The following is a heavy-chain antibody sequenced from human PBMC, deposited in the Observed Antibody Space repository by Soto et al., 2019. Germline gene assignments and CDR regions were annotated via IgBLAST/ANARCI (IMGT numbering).Heavy chain of an antibody. Sequence: VQLVESGGGVVQPGRSLRLSCAASGFTFSSYAMHWVRQAPGKGLEWVAVIWYDGDKYYTDSVKGRFTISRDNSKNTLYLQMSSLRAEDTAVYYCARDRGSSTSCFDYWGQGTLVTVSS. CDR3: ARDRGSSTSCFDY. D-gene: IGHD2-2*01. CDR1: GFTFSSYA. CDR2: IWYDGDK. V-gene: IGHV3-33*01. J-gene: IGHJ4*02.